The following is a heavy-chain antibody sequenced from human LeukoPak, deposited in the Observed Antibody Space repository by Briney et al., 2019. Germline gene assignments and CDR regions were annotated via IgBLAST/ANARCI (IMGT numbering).Heavy chain of an antibody. CDR2: IYTSGST. V-gene: IGHV4-61*02. CDR1: GGSISSGSYY. J-gene: IGHJ4*02. D-gene: IGHD3-16*02. CDR3: ARYVWGSYPTFEDY. Sequence: SETLSLTCTVSGGSISSGSYYWSWIRQPAGKGLEWIGRIYTSGSTNYNPSLKSRVTISVDTSKNQFSLKLSSVTAADTAVYYCARYVWGSYPTFEDYWGQGTLVTVSS.